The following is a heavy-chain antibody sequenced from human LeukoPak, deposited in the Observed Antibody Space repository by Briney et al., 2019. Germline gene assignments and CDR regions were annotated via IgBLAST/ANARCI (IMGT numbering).Heavy chain of an antibody. V-gene: IGHV1-69*01. D-gene: IGHD3-22*01. CDR2: IIPIFGAA. CDR3: AREPESSGYYFFS. Sequence: SVKVSCKASGGTFSTYAICWVRQAPGQGLERVGGIIPIFGAADYAQKFQGRVTITADESTSTAYMELSSLRSEDTAVYYCAREPESSGYYFFSWGQGTLVTVSS. CDR1: GGTFSTYA. J-gene: IGHJ5*02.